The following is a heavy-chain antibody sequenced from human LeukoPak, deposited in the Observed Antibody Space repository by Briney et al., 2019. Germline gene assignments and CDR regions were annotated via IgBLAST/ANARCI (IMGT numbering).Heavy chain of an antibody. Sequence: PGGSLRLSCAAFGFTFSSYGMHWVRQAPGKGLEWVAVISYDGSNKYYADSVKGRFTISRDNSKNTLYLQMNSLRAEDTAVYYCAKAVAGTFDYWGQGTLVTVSS. CDR2: ISYDGSNK. V-gene: IGHV3-30*18. J-gene: IGHJ4*02. CDR1: GFTFSSYG. D-gene: IGHD6-19*01. CDR3: AKAVAGTFDY.